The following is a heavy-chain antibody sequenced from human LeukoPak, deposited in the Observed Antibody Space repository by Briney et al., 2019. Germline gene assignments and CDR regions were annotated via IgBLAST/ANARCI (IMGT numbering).Heavy chain of an antibody. D-gene: IGHD3-22*01. V-gene: IGHV4-34*01. CDR1: GGSFSGYY. CDR2: INHSGST. Sequence: RASETLSLTCAVYGGSFSGYYWSWIRQPPGKGLEWIGEINHSGSTNYNPSLKSRVTISVDTSKNQFSLKLSSVTAADTAVYYCARVQPGIVVVRGRIDYWGQGTLVTVSS. J-gene: IGHJ4*02. CDR3: ARVQPGIVVVRGRIDY.